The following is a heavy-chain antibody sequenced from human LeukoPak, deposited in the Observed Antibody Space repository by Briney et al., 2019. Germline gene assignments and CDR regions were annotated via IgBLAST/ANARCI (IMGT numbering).Heavy chain of an antibody. D-gene: IGHD5-18*01. CDR3: ARGGYGAHMG. Sequence: GGSLRLSCAASGFTFSSFWMHWVRQPPGKGRVWVLGINSDGSTTGYADSVKGRFTISRDNAKSTVHLQMNSLRAEDTAVYYCARGGYGAHMGWGQGTLVTVSS. CDR2: INSDGSTT. CDR1: GFTFSSFW. J-gene: IGHJ4*02. V-gene: IGHV3-74*01.